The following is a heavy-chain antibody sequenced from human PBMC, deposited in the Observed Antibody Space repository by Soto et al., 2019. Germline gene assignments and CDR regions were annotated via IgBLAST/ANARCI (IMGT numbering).Heavy chain of an antibody. V-gene: IGHV1-69*08. Sequence: QVQLVQSGAEVKKPGSSVKVSCKASGGTFSSYTISWVRQAPGQGLEWMGRIIPILGIANYAQKFQGRVTITADKSTSTADMERGSLRSEDTAGYYCARERGAGDNWGGGQGTLVTVSS. CDR3: ARERGAGDNWG. D-gene: IGHD3-16*01. CDR1: GGTFSSYT. CDR2: IIPILGIA. J-gene: IGHJ4*02.